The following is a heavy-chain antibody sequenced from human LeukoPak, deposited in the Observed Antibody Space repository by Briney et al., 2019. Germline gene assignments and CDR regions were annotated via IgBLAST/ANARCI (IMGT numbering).Heavy chain of an antibody. D-gene: IGHD2-15*01. J-gene: IGHJ6*03. CDR1: GFTFDDYG. CDR2: INWNGGST. CDR3: ARAHSAGYYYYYMDV. Sequence: GGSLRLSCAAPGFTFDDYGMSWVRQAPGKGLEWVSGINWNGGSTGYADSVKGRFTISRDNAKNSLYLQMNSLRAEDTALYYCARAHSAGYYYYYMDVWGKGTTVTVSS. V-gene: IGHV3-20*04.